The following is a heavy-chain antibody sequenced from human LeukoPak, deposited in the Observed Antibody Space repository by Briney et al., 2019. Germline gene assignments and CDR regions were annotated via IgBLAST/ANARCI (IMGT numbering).Heavy chain of an antibody. CDR3: ASLYFYGLDV. CDR2: ISGSGSTI. V-gene: IGHV3-11*01. Sequence: GGSLRLSCAASGFSFSNYWMTWLRQAPGKGLEWVSYISGSGSTIYYADSVKGRFTISRDNAKNSLYLQMNSLRAEDTAVYYCASLYFYGLDVWGQGTTVTVSS. CDR1: GFSFSNYW. J-gene: IGHJ6*02.